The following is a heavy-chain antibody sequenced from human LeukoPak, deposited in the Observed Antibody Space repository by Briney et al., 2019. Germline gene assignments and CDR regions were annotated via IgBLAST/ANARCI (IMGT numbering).Heavy chain of an antibody. CDR2: IVSYSGEI. J-gene: IGHJ5*02. V-gene: IGHV3-11*06. D-gene: IGHD6-13*01. CDR3: ARGIGAAAWIGAT. CDR1: GFAFSDSQ. Sequence: GGSLRLSCVASGFAFSDSQMIWIRQSPGKGLEWVAYIVSYSGEIDYADSVKGRFIISRDNAKNTLYLQMNSLRGEDTAVYYCARGIGAAAWIGATWGQGALVTVSS.